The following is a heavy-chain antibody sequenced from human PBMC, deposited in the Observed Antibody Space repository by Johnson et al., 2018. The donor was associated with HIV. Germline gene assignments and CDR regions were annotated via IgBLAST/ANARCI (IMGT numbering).Heavy chain of an antibody. CDR2: ISWNSGSI. CDR3: AGYSRSWDDAFDI. CDR1: GFTFDDYA. Sequence: VQLVESGGGLVQPGRSLRLSCAASGFTFDDYAMHWVRQAPGKGLEWVSGISWNSGSIGYADSVKGRFTISRDNAKNSLYLQMNSLRAEDTALYYCAGYSRSWDDAFDIWGQGTMVTVSS. V-gene: IGHV3-9*01. J-gene: IGHJ3*02. D-gene: IGHD6-13*01.